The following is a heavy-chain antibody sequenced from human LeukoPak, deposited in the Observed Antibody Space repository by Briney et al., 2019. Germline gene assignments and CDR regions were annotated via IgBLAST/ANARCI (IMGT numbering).Heavy chain of an antibody. CDR3: ARGGSDAMIVVLRGEFNWFDP. Sequence: PSETLSLTCAVYGGSFSAYYWSWIRQPPGKGLEWIGEINHSGSTNYNPSLKSRVTISVDASKNQFSLKLYSVTAADTAVYYCARGGSDAMIVVLRGEFNWFDPWGQGTLVTVSS. J-gene: IGHJ5*02. V-gene: IGHV4-34*01. D-gene: IGHD3-22*01. CDR1: GGSFSAYY. CDR2: INHSGST.